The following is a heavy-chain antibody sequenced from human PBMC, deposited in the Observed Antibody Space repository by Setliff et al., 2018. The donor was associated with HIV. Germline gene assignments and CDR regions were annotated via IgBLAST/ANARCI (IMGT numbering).Heavy chain of an antibody. D-gene: IGHD2-15*01. V-gene: IGHV4-39*01. CDR1: GDSISRRIYY. CDR3: ARAGRADDIVVVVAARGYFDY. J-gene: IGHJ4*02. Sequence: SETLSLTCTVSGDSISRRIYYWGWIRQPPGKGLGWIGNFYYSGSTYYNPSLKSRVTISVDTSTNQFSLKLSSVTAADTAVYYCARAGRADDIVVVVAARGYFDYWGQGTLVTVSS. CDR2: FYYSGST.